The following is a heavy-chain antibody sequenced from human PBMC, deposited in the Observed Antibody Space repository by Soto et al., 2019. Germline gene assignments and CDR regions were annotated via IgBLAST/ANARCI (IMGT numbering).Heavy chain of an antibody. Sequence: SETLSLTCAVYGGSFSGYSWTWIRQPPGTGLEWIGDIYHSGSTNYNPSLKSRVTISVDTSKNQFSLKLSSVTAADTAVYYCARATEYYDSSGYYVYYFDYWGQGTLVTVSS. V-gene: IGHV4-34*01. D-gene: IGHD3-22*01. CDR3: ARATEYYDSSGYYVYYFDY. J-gene: IGHJ4*02. CDR2: IYHSGST. CDR1: GGSFSGYS.